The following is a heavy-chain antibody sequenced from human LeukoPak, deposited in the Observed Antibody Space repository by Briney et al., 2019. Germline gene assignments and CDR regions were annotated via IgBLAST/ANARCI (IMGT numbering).Heavy chain of an antibody. D-gene: IGHD1-14*01. CDR3: ARGTLTAPRSAFDI. J-gene: IGHJ3*02. V-gene: IGHV1-2*04. CDR1: GYTFTGYY. CDR2: INPDSGST. Sequence: ASVKVSCRASGYTFTGYYMSWVRQAPGQGLEWMGWINPDSGSTHYAQNFQGWVTMTRDTSISTAYMELSRLRSDDTAVYYCARGTLTAPRSAFDIWGQGTMVTVSS.